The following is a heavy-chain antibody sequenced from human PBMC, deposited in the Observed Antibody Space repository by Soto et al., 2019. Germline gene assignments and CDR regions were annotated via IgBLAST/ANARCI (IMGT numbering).Heavy chain of an antibody. D-gene: IGHD1-26*01. J-gene: IGHJ4*02. Sequence: QVHLEQRGAGLLKPSETLSLTCTVSGGSFTGHFWSWVRQPPGKGLEWIVEVSHSGNTKYYPSLRSRVTLSVVSSKIQFSLALTSVAAADTAVYCCGRAKLESSGWRQFDIWGQGTLVTVSS. CDR3: GRAKLESSGWRQFDI. CDR2: VSHSGNT. CDR1: GGSFTGHF. V-gene: IGHV4-34*02.